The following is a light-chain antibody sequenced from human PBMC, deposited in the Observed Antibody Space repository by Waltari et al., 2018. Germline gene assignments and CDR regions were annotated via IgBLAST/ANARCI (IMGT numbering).Light chain of an antibody. CDR1: QGIRSD. CDR3: LQHYNYPRT. V-gene: IGKV1-17*01. J-gene: IGKJ1*01. Sequence: DIQMTQSPSSLSASVGDRVTITCRASQGIRSDLGWYQQKLGKAPKRLSYDATSLQSGVPSRFSGSGSGTEFSLTISSLQPEDVATYYCLQHYNYPRTFGQGTKVEIK. CDR2: DAT.